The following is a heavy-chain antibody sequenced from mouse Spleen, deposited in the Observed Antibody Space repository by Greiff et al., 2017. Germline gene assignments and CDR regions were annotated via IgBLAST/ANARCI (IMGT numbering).Heavy chain of an antibody. CDR3: ARDSYYGSSYWYFDV. V-gene: IGHV1-82*01. CDR1: GYAFSSSW. J-gene: IGHJ1*03. D-gene: IGHD1-1*01. Sequence: VQLQQSGPELVKPGASVKISCKASGYAFSSSWMNWVKQRPGKGLEWIGRIYPGDGDTNYNGKFKGKATLTADKSSSTAYMQLSSLTSEDSAVYFCARDSYYGSSYWYFDVWGTGTTVTVSS. CDR2: IYPGDGDT.